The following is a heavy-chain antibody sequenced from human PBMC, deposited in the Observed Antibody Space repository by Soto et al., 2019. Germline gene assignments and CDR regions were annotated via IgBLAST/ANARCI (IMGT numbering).Heavy chain of an antibody. J-gene: IGHJ5*02. D-gene: IGHD2-15*01. V-gene: IGHV3-53*01. CDR1: GFVVSETY. CDR2: TYSGGST. CDR3: ARVCGGGSCYPALGA. Sequence: EVQVVESGGGLIQPGGSLRLSGAVSGFVVSETYMSWVRQAPGRGLQWVSFTYSGGSTYYADSVKGRFTISRDSSRNTLDLQMNSLRVEDTAVYYCARVCGGGSCYPALGAWGQGTLVTVSS.